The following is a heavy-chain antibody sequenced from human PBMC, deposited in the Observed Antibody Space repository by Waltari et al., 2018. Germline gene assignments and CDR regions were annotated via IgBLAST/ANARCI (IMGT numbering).Heavy chain of an antibody. J-gene: IGHJ4*02. Sequence: QLQLQESGPGLVKPSETQSLTCTVSGGSISSSSYYWGWIRQPPGKGLEWIGSIYYSGRTYYNPSLKSRVTISVDTSKNQFSLKLSSVTAADTAVYYCAGGSGSYYLFDYWGQGTLVTVSS. CDR2: IYYSGRT. V-gene: IGHV4-39*07. CDR1: GGSISSSSYY. D-gene: IGHD3-10*01. CDR3: AGGSGSYYLFDY.